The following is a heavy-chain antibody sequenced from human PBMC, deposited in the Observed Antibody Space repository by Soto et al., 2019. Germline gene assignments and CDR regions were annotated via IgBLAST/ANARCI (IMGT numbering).Heavy chain of an antibody. D-gene: IGHD3-22*01. J-gene: IGHJ1*01. CDR3: ARFGSYYYDSSGYSAH. Sequence: QVQLVQSGAEVKKPGSSVKVSCKASRGTFSSYAISWVRQAPGQGLEWMGGIIPIFGTANYAQKFQGRVTITADESTSTAYMELSSLRSEDMAVYYCARFGSYYYDSSGYSAHWGQGTLVTVSS. V-gene: IGHV1-69*01. CDR2: IIPIFGTA. CDR1: RGTFSSYA.